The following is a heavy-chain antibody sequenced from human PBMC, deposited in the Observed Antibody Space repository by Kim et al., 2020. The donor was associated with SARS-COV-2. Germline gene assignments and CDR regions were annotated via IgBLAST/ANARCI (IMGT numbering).Heavy chain of an antibody. Sequence: ASVKVSCKVSGYTLTELSIHWVRQAPGKGLEWMGGFDPEDGETIYAQKFQGRVTMTEDTSTDTAYMELSSLRSEDTAVYYCATATIFGGANWFDPWGQGTPGH. CDR1: GYTLTELS. J-gene: IGHJ5*02. D-gene: IGHD3-3*01. V-gene: IGHV1-24*01. CDR3: ATATIFGGANWFDP. CDR2: FDPEDGET.